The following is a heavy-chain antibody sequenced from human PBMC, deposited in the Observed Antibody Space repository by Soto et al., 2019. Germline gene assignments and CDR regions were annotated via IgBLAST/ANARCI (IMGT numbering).Heavy chain of an antibody. D-gene: IGHD5-18*01. V-gene: IGHV3-30-3*01. CDR3: ASSEMDTIKYDFDI. CDR2: ISYDGSNK. J-gene: IGHJ3*02. CDR1: VFTFISYA. Sequence: PVGSLRLCCAASVFTFISYAMHVFLQAPGNGLEWVAVISYDGSNKYYADSVKGRFTISRDNSKNTLYLQMNSLRAEDTDVYYCASSEMDTIKYDFDIWGQAKMVNVS.